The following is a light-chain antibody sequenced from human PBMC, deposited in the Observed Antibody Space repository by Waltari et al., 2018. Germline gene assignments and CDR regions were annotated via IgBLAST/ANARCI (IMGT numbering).Light chain of an antibody. J-gene: IGKJ3*01. CDR3: QQRFNWIFT. V-gene: IGKV3-11*01. CDR1: ETIGSS. Sequence: VLTQSPATLSLSPGERATLSCRASETIGSSLAWYQQRPGQAPRLLIYDASNRATGVPARFSGSGSGTDFTLTISSLESEDFAVYYCQQRFNWIFTFGPGTKEDI. CDR2: DAS.